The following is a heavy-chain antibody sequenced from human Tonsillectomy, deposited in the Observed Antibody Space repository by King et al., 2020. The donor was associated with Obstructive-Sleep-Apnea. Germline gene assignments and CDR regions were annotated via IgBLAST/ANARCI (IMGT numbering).Heavy chain of an antibody. CDR2: ISSNRGST. D-gene: IGHD3-22*01. Sequence: VQLVESGGGLVQPGGSLRLSCAASGFTFRDYAMHWVRLAPGKGLEYVSAISSNRGSTNYANSVKGRFTISRDNSKNTLYLQMGSLSDEDMALYYCARVAGTTYYYDSSGYYEEGGQGTKVTVSS. V-gene: IGHV3-64*01. CDR3: ARVAGTTYYYDSSGYYEE. J-gene: IGHJ3*01. CDR1: GFTFRDYA.